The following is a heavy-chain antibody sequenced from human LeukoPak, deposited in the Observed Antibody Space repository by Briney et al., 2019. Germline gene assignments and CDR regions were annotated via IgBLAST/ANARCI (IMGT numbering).Heavy chain of an antibody. CDR1: GYSISSAYY. CDR2: IYHSGSS. Sequence: PSETLSLTCSVSGYSISSAYYWGWIRQPPGEGLEWIGSIYHSGSSYYNPSLNSRVTKSVETSKNPFSLTLSSVTAADTAVYYCARGYSSSWYPNWFDPWGQGTLVTVSS. V-gene: IGHV4-38-2*02. D-gene: IGHD6-13*01. J-gene: IGHJ5*02. CDR3: ARGYSSSWYPNWFDP.